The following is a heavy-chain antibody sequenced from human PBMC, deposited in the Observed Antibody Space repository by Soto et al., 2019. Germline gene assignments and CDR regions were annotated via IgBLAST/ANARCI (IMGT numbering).Heavy chain of an antibody. CDR2: IANTGDT. D-gene: IGHD3-16*01. Sequence: DVQLVESGGDLVQPGESLRLSCAASGFSFSNYDFHWVRQAPEKGLEWVSGIANTGDTYYAGSVKGRFTMSRENGKNSLYLQMNSLRAGDTAVYFCARGADGFDYWGQGALVTVSS. CDR3: ARGADGFDY. V-gene: IGHV3-13*01. CDR1: GFSFSNYD. J-gene: IGHJ4*02.